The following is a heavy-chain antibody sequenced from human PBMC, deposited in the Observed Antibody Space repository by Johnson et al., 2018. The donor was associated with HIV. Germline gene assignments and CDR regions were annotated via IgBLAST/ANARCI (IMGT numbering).Heavy chain of an antibody. Sequence: HVQLVESGGGVVRPGRSLRLSCAACEFTFSRFAMHWVRQAPGKGLEWVAVISYDGSNKYYADSVKGRFTISRDNSKNTLYLQMNSLSAEDTAVYYCARDKGNYDILTGYYNVGSFDIWGQGTMVTVSS. V-gene: IGHV3-30*04. CDR2: ISYDGSNK. D-gene: IGHD3-9*01. CDR1: EFTFSRFA. CDR3: ARDKGNYDILTGYYNVGSFDI. J-gene: IGHJ3*02.